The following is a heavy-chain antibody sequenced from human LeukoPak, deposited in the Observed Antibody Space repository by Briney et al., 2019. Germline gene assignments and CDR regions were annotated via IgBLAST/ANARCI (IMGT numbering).Heavy chain of an antibody. CDR1: GYTFTSYA. CDR2: INAGNGNT. D-gene: IGHD3-3*01. CDR3: ARSAIFGVVAYDAFDI. V-gene: IGHV1-3*03. Sequence: ASVKVSCKASGYTFTSYAMHWVRQAPGQRLEWMGWINAGNGNTKYSQEFQGRVTITRDTSASTAYMELSSLRSEDMAVYYCARSAIFGVVAYDAFDIWGQGTMVTVSS. J-gene: IGHJ3*02.